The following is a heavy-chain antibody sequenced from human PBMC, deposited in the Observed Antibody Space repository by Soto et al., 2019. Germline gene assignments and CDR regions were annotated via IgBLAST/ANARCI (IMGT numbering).Heavy chain of an antibody. Sequence: GGSLRLSCAASGFTFSSYSMNWVRQAPGKGLEWVSSISSSSSYIYYADSVKGRFTISRDNAKNSLYLQMNSLRAEDTAVYYCARDGYSGYGSYFDYWGQGTLVTVSS. V-gene: IGHV3-21*01. J-gene: IGHJ4*02. D-gene: IGHD5-12*01. CDR1: GFTFSSYS. CDR2: ISSSSSYI. CDR3: ARDGYSGYGSYFDY.